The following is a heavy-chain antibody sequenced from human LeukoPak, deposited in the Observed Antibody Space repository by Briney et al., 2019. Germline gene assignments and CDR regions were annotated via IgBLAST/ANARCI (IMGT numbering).Heavy chain of an antibody. CDR3: AKEGDGDYFDY. CDR1: GFTFSSYD. CDR2: ISYDGSNK. Sequence: GRSLRLSCAASGFTFSSYDMHWVRQAPGKGLEWVAVISYDGSNKYYADSVKGRFTISRDNSKNTLYLQMNSLRAEDTAVYYCAKEGDGDYFDYWGQGTLVTVSS. V-gene: IGHV3-30*18. J-gene: IGHJ4*02. D-gene: IGHD4-17*01.